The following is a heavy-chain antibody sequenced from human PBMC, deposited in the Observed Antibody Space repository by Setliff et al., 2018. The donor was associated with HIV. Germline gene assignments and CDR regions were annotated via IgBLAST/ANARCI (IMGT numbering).Heavy chain of an antibody. CDR3: ITDPEGTVVVKE. V-gene: IGHV3-15*05. CDR1: DFTFKNAW. CDR2: IKSETDGGTT. D-gene: IGHD2-15*01. J-gene: IGHJ6*04. Sequence: GGSLRLSCATADFTFKNAWMTWVRQAPGKGLEWVGRIKSETDGGTTDYAAPVKGRCTVSRDDASEAVYLQMTSLKREDSGVYYCITDPEGTVVVKEWGKGTTVTVSS.